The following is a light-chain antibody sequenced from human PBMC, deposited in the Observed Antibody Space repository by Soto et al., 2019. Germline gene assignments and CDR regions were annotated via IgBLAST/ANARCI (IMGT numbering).Light chain of an antibody. V-gene: IGLV2-14*01. CDR1: SSDVGGYNY. Sequence: QPVLTQPASVSGSPGQSITISCTGTSSDVGGYNYVSWYQQHPGKAPKLMIYEVSNRPSGVSNRFSGSKSGNTASLTISGLQAEDEADYYCSSYTSRSTLVFGGGTKLTVL. CDR3: SSYTSRSTLV. CDR2: EVS. J-gene: IGLJ2*01.